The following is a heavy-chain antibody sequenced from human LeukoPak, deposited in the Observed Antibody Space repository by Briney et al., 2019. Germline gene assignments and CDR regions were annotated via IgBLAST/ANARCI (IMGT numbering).Heavy chain of an antibody. V-gene: IGHV1-2*04. D-gene: IGHD2-15*01. J-gene: IGHJ3*02. CDR1: GYTFTGYY. Sequence: ASVEVSCKASGYTFTGYYMHWVRQAPGQGLEWMGWINPNSGGTNYAQKFQGWVTMTRDTFISTAYMELSRLRSDDTAVYYCARGVVAATPSAFDIWGQGTMVTVSS. CDR2: INPNSGGT. CDR3: ARGVVAATPSAFDI.